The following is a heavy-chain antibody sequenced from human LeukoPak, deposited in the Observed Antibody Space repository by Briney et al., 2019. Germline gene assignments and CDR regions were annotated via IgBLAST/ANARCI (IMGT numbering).Heavy chain of an antibody. J-gene: IGHJ4*02. D-gene: IGHD3-22*01. CDR3: ARAPLGPGFYYESTGYYYFDC. Sequence: SVKVSCKASGGTSTTYAINWVRQAPGQGLEWMGGIIPMFGTPHYAQKFQGRVTIIADESMGTAYMDPSSLRSNDTAVYFCARAPLGPGFYYESTGYYYFDCWGQGSLVTVSS. CDR1: GGTSTTYA. V-gene: IGHV1-69*13. CDR2: IIPMFGTP.